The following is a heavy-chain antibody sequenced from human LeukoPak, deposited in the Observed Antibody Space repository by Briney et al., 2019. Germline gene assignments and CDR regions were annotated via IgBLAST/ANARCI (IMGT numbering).Heavy chain of an antibody. CDR2: INPNSGGT. CDR1: GYTFTGYY. Sequence: ASVKVSCKASGYTFTGYYMHWVRPAPGQGLAWVGWINPNSGGTNYAQKFQDRVTMTRDTSISTAYMELRRLRSDDAAVYYCAREGSTGSSSWFWFDPWGQGTLVTVSS. V-gene: IGHV1-2*02. J-gene: IGHJ5*02. CDR3: AREGSTGSSSWFWFDP. D-gene: IGHD6-13*01.